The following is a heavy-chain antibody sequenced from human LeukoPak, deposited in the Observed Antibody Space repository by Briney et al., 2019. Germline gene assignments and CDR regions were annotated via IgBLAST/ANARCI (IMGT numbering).Heavy chain of an antibody. CDR3: ARVFVAADY. Sequence: GASVKVSCKASGGTFSSYTISWVRQAPGQGLEWMGRIIPILGIANYAQKFQGRVTMTTDTSTSTAYMELRSLRSDDTAVYYCARVFVAADYWGQGTLVTVSS. J-gene: IGHJ4*02. D-gene: IGHD6-19*01. V-gene: IGHV1-69*02. CDR1: GGTFSSYT. CDR2: IIPILGIA.